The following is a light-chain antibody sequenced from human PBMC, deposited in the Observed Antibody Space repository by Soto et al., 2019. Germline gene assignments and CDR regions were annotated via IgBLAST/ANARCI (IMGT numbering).Light chain of an antibody. V-gene: IGKV3-20*01. CDR2: GAS. Sequence: VLTQSPGPLSLSPGERATLYGRASQRVSSGYLAWYQQKPGQAPRLLIYGASNRATDIPDRFSGRGSGTDFTLTISRLEPEDFAVYYCQQYGSSPPSSTFGQGTRLEIK. CDR1: QRVSSGY. CDR3: QQYGSSPPSST. J-gene: IGKJ5*01.